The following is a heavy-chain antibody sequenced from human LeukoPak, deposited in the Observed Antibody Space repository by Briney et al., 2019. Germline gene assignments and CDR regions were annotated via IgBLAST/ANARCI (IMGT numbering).Heavy chain of an antibody. V-gene: IGHV3-64*01. CDR2: ISSNGGST. CDR1: GFTFSSYA. D-gene: IGHD4-17*01. CDR3: AREYGDYVGGYYFDY. J-gene: IGHJ4*02. Sequence: GGSLRLSCAASGFTFSSYAMHWARQAPGKGLEYVSAISSNGGSTYYANSVKGRFTISRDNSKNTLYLQMGSLRAEDMAVYYCAREYGDYVGGYYFDYWGQGTLVTVSS.